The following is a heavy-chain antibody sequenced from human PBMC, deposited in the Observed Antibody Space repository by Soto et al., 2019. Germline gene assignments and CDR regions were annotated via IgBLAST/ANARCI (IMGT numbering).Heavy chain of an antibody. CDR3: ARHGHSGRYLLGVDYYGMDV. V-gene: IGHV5-51*01. D-gene: IGHD6-19*01. CDR2: IYPGDSDT. Sequence: EVQLVQSGAEVKKPGESLKISCKGSGYSFTIYYIAWVRQMPGKGLEWMGIIYPGDSDTRYSPSFQGQVTISADKPTSTAYLQWSSLKASDAAMYFCARHGHSGRYLLGVDYYGMDVWGQGTTVTVSS. CDR1: GYSFTIYY. J-gene: IGHJ6*02.